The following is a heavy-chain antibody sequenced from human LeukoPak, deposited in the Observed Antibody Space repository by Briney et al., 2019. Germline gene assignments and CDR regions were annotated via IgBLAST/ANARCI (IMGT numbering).Heavy chain of an antibody. J-gene: IGHJ4*02. V-gene: IGHV1-2*02. CDR1: GYSFTGYY. D-gene: IGHD3-9*01. CDR2: INPNSGDT. Sequence: SCKASGYSFTGYYIHWVRQAPGQGLECMGWINPNSGDTNYAQKFQGRVTMTRDTSISTAYMELSRLRSDDTAIYYCARVSSFDWLYYFDYWGQGTLVTVSS. CDR3: ARVSSFDWLYYFDY.